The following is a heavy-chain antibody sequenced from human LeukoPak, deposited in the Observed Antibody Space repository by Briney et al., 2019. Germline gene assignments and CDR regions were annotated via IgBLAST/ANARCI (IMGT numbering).Heavy chain of an antibody. J-gene: IGHJ4*02. V-gene: IGHV4-31*03. D-gene: IGHD3-22*01. CDR2: IYYSGST. CDR1: GGSISSGGYY. Sequence: SETLSLTCTVSGGSISSGGYYWSWIRQHPGKGLEWIGYIYYSGSTYYNPSLKSRVTISVDTSKNQFSLKLSSVTAADTAVYYCASYEDYYDSSGYYLRRRDYWGQGTLVTVSS. CDR3: ASYEDYYDSSGYYLRRRDY.